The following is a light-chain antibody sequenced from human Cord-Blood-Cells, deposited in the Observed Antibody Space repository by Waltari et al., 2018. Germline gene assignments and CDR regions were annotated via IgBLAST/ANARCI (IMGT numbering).Light chain of an antibody. J-gene: IGLJ2*01. CDR1: SSDVPGYNY. V-gene: IGLV2-11*01. CDR3: CSYAGSYTYVV. Sequence: QSALTQPRSVSGSPAQSDTISCTGTSSDVPGYNYVSWYQQHTGQAPTLIIYDVSKRPAGVPDRFSGSKSGNTASLTISGLQAEDEADYDCCSYAGSYTYVVFGGGTKLTVL. CDR2: DVS.